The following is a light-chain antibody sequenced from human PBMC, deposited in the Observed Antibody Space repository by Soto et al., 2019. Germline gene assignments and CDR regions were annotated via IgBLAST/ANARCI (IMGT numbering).Light chain of an antibody. CDR3: QKYGASSIT. J-gene: IGKJ5*01. CDR2: GAS. Sequence: EIVMTQSPATLSVSPGERATLSCRASQSISSNLAWYQQKPGQAPRLLIYGASTRATGIPARFSASGSGTDFTLTISRLEPEDFAVYYCQKYGASSITFGQGTRLEIK. CDR1: QSISSN. V-gene: IGKV3-15*01.